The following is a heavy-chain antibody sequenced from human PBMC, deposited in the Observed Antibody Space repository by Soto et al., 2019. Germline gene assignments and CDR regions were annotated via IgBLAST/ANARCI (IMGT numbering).Heavy chain of an antibody. CDR3: AHLNTRGYYFDY. V-gene: IGHV1-69*06. J-gene: IGHJ4*02. Sequence: SVKVSCKASGGTFSSYAISWVRQAPGQGLEWMGGIIPIFGTANYAQKFQGRVTITADKSTSTAYMELSSLRSEDTATYFCAHLNTRGYYFDYWGQGALVTVSS. CDR1: GGTFSSYA. CDR2: IIPIFGTA.